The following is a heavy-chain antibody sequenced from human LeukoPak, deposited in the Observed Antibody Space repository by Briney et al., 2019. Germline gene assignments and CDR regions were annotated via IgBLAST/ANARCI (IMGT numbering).Heavy chain of an antibody. CDR1: GVSISSFY. Sequence: SETLSLTCFVSGVSISSFYWSWVRQPPGKGLEWIGYVYYGGSTTYNPSLKSRVTISVDTSRRQSSLNLTSVTAADTAVYYCARQGYSSTSDAFDVWGQGTMVTVS. CDR3: ARQGYSSTSDAFDV. J-gene: IGHJ3*01. V-gene: IGHV4-59*08. D-gene: IGHD5-18*01. CDR2: VYYGGST.